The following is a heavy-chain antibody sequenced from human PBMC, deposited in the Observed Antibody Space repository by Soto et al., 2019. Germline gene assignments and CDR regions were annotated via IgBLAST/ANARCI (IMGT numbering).Heavy chain of an antibody. V-gene: IGHV5-51*01. D-gene: IGHD2-2*01. CDR1: GYSFTLYW. CDR3: ARLPSDIVVVPAAMPGVGWFDP. J-gene: IGHJ5*02. CDR2: IYPGDSDT. Sequence: GESLKISCKGSGYSFTLYWIGWVRQMPGKGLEWMGIIYPGDSDTRYSPSFQGQVTISADKSISTAYLQWSSLKASDTAMYYCARLPSDIVVVPAAMPGVGWFDPWGQGTLVTVSS.